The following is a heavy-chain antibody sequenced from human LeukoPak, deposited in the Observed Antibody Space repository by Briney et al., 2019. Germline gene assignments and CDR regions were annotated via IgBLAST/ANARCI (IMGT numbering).Heavy chain of an antibody. CDR3: ARDSGDGYYYYYYMDV. CDR2: IYYSGST. J-gene: IGHJ6*03. CDR1: GGSISSYY. V-gene: IGHV4-59*01. D-gene: IGHD4-17*01. Sequence: SETLSLTCTVSGGSISSYYWSWIRQPPGKGLEWIGYIYYSGSTNYNPSLKSRVTISVDTSKNQFSLKLSSVTAADTAVYYCARDSGDGYYYYYYMDVWGEGTTVTVSS.